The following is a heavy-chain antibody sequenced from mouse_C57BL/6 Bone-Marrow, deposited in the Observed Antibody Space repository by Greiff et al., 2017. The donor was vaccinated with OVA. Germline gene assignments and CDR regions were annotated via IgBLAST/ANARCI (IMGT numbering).Heavy chain of an antibody. CDR2: IDPSDSYT. Sequence: QVQLQQPGAELVMPGASVKLSCKASGYTFTSYWMHWVKQRPGQGLEWIGEIDPSDSYTNYNQKFKGKSTLTVDKSSSTAYMQLSSLTSEDSAVYYCASTTGYFDYWGQGTTLTVSS. V-gene: IGHV1-69*01. CDR3: ASTTGYFDY. D-gene: IGHD2-14*01. CDR1: GYTFTSYW. J-gene: IGHJ2*01.